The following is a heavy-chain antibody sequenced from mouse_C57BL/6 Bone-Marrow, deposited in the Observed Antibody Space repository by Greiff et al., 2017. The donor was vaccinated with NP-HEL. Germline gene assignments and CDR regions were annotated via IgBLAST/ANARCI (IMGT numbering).Heavy chain of an antibody. CDR3: TTVGLLPEGVAY. CDR1: GFNIKDDY. CDR2: IDPENGDT. D-gene: IGHD2-13*01. V-gene: IGHV14-4*01. J-gene: IGHJ3*01. Sequence: VHVKQSGAELVRPGASVKLSCTASGFNIKDDYMHWVKQRPEQGLEWIGWIDPENGDTEYAAKFQGKATITADTSSNTAYLQLSSLTSEDTAVYYCTTVGLLPEGVAYWGQGTLVTVSA.